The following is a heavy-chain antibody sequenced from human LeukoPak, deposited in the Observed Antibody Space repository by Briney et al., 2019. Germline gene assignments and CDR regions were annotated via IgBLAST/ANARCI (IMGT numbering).Heavy chain of an antibody. D-gene: IGHD3-22*01. Sequence: DSVKGRFTISRDNSKNTLYLQMNSLRAEDTAVYYCARGEGYYDSSGYYPFSHWGQGTLVTVSS. J-gene: IGHJ4*02. V-gene: IGHV3-53*01. CDR3: ARGEGYYDSSGYYPFSH.